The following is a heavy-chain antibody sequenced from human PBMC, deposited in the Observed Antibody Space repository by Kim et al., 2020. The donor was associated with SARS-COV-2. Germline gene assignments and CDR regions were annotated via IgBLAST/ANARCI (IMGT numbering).Heavy chain of an antibody. Sequence: SETLSLTCTVSGGSISSGGYYWSWIRQHPGKGLEWIGYTYYSGSTYYNPSLKSRVTISVDTSKNQFSLKLSSVTAADTAVYSCARVDALGTPGYWGQGTLVTVSS. D-gene: IGHD7-27*01. J-gene: IGHJ4*02. CDR1: GGSISSGGYY. V-gene: IGHV4-31*03. CDR2: TYYSGST. CDR3: ARVDALGTPGY.